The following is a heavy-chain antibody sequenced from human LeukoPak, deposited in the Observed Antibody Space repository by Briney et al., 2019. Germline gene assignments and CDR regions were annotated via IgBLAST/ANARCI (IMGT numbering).Heavy chain of an antibody. CDR3: ARCNKHYYYYYMDV. CDR2: IIPIFGTA. CDR1: GGTFSSYA. Sequence: GASVKVSCKASGGTFSSYAISWVRQAPGQGLEWMGGIIPIFGTANYAQKFQGRVTITTDESTSTAYMELSSLRSEDTAVYYCARCNKHYYYYYMDVWGKGTTVTVYS. D-gene: IGHD1/OR15-1a*01. V-gene: IGHV1-69*05. J-gene: IGHJ6*03.